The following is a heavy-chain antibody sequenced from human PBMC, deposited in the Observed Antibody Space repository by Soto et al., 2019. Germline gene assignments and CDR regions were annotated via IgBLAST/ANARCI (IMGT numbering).Heavy chain of an antibody. V-gene: IGHV4-59*01. CDR3: VRGPPGWWLAY. Sequence: QVQLQESGPGLVKPSETLSLTCSVSGDSISRYYWGWIRKPPGKGLEWLGYISETGESNYSPSLKSRVTMSVDTSTKLFSLKLTSVTAADTAVYYCVRGPPGWWLAYWGQGTLVTVSS. D-gene: IGHD2-21*01. CDR2: ISETGES. J-gene: IGHJ4*02. CDR1: GDSISRYY.